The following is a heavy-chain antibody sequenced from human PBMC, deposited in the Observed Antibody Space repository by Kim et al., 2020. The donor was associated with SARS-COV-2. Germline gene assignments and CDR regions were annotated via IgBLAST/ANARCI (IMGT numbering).Heavy chain of an antibody. CDR2: IYYSGST. Sequence: SETLSLTCTVSGGSISSYYWSWIRQPPGKGLEWIGYIYYSGSTNYNPSLKSRVTISVDTSKNQFSLKLSSVTAADTAVYYCARGFLGATNFDYWGQGTLVTVSS. D-gene: IGHD1-26*01. CDR1: GGSISSYY. J-gene: IGHJ4*02. V-gene: IGHV4-59*01. CDR3: ARGFLGATNFDY.